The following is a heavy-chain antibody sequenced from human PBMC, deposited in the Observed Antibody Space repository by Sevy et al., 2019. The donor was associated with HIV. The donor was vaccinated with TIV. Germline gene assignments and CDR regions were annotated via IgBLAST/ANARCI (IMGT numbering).Heavy chain of an antibody. CDR3: AREGCTQPHDY. CDR2: FCFGGSKI. J-gene: IGHJ4*02. V-gene: IGHV3-23*01. Sequence: GGSLRLSCAASGFTFSIYTMSWVRQAPGKGLEWVSTFCFGGSKIYYADSVKGRFTISRDNSRNTVYLQMNILRADDTAVYYCAREGCTQPHDYWGQGTLVTVSS. CDR1: GFTFSIYT. D-gene: IGHD2-8*01.